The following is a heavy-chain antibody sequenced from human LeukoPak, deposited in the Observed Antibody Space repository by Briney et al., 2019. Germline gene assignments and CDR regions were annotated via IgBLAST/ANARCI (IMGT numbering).Heavy chain of an antibody. CDR2: ISGSGGST. J-gene: IGHJ4*02. D-gene: IGHD4-17*01. CDR3: AKDGSRTVTTGSAV. V-gene: IGHV3-23*01. CDR1: VFTFSSYS. Sequence: PGGSVILSCAASVFTFSSYSMSWVRHAPWKGLEWVSAISGSGGSTYYADSVKGRFTISRDNSKNTLYLQMNSLRAEDTAVYYCAKDGSRTVTTGSAVWGQGTLVTVSS.